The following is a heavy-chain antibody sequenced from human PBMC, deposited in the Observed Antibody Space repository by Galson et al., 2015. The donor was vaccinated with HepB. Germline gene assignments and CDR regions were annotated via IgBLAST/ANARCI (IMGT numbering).Heavy chain of an antibody. CDR2: TYYRSKWSN. V-gene: IGHV6-1*01. CDR1: GDSVSSNSAA. D-gene: IGHD6-13*01. CDR3: ARESSSTTLGDY. Sequence: CAISGDSVSSNSAAWNWIRQSPSRGLEWLGRTYYRSKWSNDYALSVRSRITINPDTSRNQFSLQLNSVTPEDTAVYYCARESSSTTLGDYWGQGTLVTVSS. J-gene: IGHJ4*02.